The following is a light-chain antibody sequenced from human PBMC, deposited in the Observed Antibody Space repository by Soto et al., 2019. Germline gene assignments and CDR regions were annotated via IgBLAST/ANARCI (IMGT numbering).Light chain of an antibody. CDR2: DVS. Sequence: SVLTQPASLSWASGQSITISFPGTSSVVGGYNYVSWYQHHPGKAPKLLIYDVSNGPSGVSNRFFGSKSGNTAPLTISGLQPEDEADYYCSSYTSSSTRVFGNGTKVTVL. CDR1: SSVVGGYNY. V-gene: IGLV2-14*03. CDR3: SSYTSSSTRV. J-gene: IGLJ1*01.